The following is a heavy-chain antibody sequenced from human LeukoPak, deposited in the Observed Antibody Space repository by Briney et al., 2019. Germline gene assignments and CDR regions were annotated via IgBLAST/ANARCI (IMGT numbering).Heavy chain of an antibody. D-gene: IGHD2-21*01. CDR3: ARDDPDVVVIPGAAAV. Sequence: GASVKVSCKASGDTFSNYVISWFRQAPGQGLEWMGGITPIFGSTYFVQKFQGRVTFTADDSTTTAYMELSSLSSEDTAVYYCARDDPDVVVIPGAAAVWGQGTLITVSS. CDR2: ITPIFGST. J-gene: IGHJ3*01. CDR1: GDTFSNYV. V-gene: IGHV1-69*13.